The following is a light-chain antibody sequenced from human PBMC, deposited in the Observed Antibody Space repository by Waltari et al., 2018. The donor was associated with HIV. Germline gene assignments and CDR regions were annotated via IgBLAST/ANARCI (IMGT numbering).Light chain of an antibody. CDR3: QQYGSSEGFT. CDR2: GPS. CDR1: QIVGGNS. V-gene: IGKV3-20*01. Sequence: EIVLTQSPGTLSLSPGDRATLSCRASQIVGGNSLAWYQKKPGQAPRLLIYGPSTRAAGIPDRFSGSGSETDFTLTISRLEPEDCAGYYCQQYGSSEGFTFGPGTRVDI. J-gene: IGKJ3*01.